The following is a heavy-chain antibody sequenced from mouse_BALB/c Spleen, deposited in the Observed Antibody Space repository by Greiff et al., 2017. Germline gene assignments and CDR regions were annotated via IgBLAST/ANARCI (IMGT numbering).Heavy chain of an antibody. CDR2: ISYDGSN. V-gene: IGHV3-6*02. Sequence: DVKLQESGPGLVKPSQSLSLTCSVTGYSITSCYYWNWIRQFPGNKLEWMGYISYDGSNNYNPSLKNRISITRDTSKNQFFLKLNSVTTEDTATYYCAKGRLQFAYWGQGTLVTVSA. J-gene: IGHJ3*01. D-gene: IGHD1-2*01. CDR3: AKGRLQFAY. CDR1: GYSITSCYY.